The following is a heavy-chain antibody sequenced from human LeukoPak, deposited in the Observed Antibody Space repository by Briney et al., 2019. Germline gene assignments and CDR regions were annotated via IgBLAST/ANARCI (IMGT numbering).Heavy chain of an antibody. CDR3: ARGVGSTEDY. CDR1: GGSFSGDY. Sequence: SETLSLTCAVYGGSFSGDYWSWVRQPPGKGLEWIAEINRSGSTDYNPSLKSRVTISMDTSKKQFSLRLSSVTAADTALYYCARGVGSTEDYWGQGTLVTVSS. J-gene: IGHJ4*02. D-gene: IGHD3-10*01. CDR2: INRSGST. V-gene: IGHV4-34*01.